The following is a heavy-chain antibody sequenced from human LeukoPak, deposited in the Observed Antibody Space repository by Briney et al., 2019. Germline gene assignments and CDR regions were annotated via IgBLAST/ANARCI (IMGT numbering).Heavy chain of an antibody. J-gene: IGHJ4*02. V-gene: IGHV3-11*04. CDR2: ISSSGRTF. Sequence: KAGGSLRLSCAASGFTVSDSSMNWVRQAPGKGLEWVSYISSSGRTFYYADSVKGRFTISRDNGKNSLYLQMNSLRVEDTAVYYCARDSRGSSWFFDYWGQGALVTVSS. CDR1: GFTVSDSS. D-gene: IGHD6-13*01. CDR3: ARDSRGSSWFFDY.